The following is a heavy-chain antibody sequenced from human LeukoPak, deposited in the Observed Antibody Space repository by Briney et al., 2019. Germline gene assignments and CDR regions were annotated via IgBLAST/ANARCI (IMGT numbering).Heavy chain of an antibody. CDR2: IKSKTDGGTT. V-gene: IGHV3-15*01. Sequence: PGRSLRLSCAASGFTFSNAWMSWVRQAPGKGLEWVGRIKSKTDGGTTDYAAPVKGRFTISRDDSKNTLYLQMNSLRAEDTAVYYCAKSGKRHYYGSGSYQGHFDYWGQGTLVTVSS. J-gene: IGHJ4*02. D-gene: IGHD3-10*01. CDR1: GFTFSNAW. CDR3: AKSGKRHYYGSGSYQGHFDY.